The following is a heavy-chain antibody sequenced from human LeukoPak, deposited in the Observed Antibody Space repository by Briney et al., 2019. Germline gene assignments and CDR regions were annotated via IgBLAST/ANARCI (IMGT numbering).Heavy chain of an antibody. D-gene: IGHD3-22*01. CDR3: ARGGYPDSDFDY. J-gene: IGHJ4*02. Sequence: GGSLRLSCAASGFTFSSYAMHWVRQAPGKGLEWVAVISYDGSNKYYADSVKGRFTISRDNSKNTLYLQMNSLRAEDTAVYYCARGGYPDSDFDYWGQGTLVTVSP. CDR1: GFTFSSYA. CDR2: ISYDGSNK. V-gene: IGHV3-30-3*01.